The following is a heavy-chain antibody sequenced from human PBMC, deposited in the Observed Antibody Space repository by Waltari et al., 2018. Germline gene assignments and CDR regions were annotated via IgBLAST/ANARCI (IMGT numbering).Heavy chain of an antibody. J-gene: IGHJ4*02. CDR1: GFTFSSYS. Sequence: EVQLVESGGGLVKPGGSLRLSCAASGFTFSSYSMNWVRQAPGKGLEWVSSISSSSSYIYDADSVKGRFTISRDNAKNSLYLQMNSLRAEDTAVYYCASAVVPAANRPSLWGQGTLVTVSS. D-gene: IGHD2-2*01. CDR3: ASAVVPAANRPSL. V-gene: IGHV3-21*01. CDR2: ISSSSSYI.